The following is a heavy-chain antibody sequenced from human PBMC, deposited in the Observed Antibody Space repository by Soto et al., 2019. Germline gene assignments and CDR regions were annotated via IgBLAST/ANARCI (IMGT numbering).Heavy chain of an antibody. CDR2: IYYSGST. Sequence: TSETLSLTCTVSGGSISSYYWSWIRQPPGKGLEWIGYIYYSGSTNYNPSLKSRVNISVDTSKNQFSLKLSSVTAADTAVYYCARGFGESRYYDSSGYNDYWGQGTLVPVSS. J-gene: IGHJ4*02. CDR3: ARGFGESRYYDSSGYNDY. CDR1: GGSISSYY. D-gene: IGHD3-22*01. V-gene: IGHV4-59*01.